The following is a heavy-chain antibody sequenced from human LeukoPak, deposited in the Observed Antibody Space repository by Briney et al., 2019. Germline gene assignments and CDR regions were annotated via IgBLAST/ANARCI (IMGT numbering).Heavy chain of an antibody. Sequence: SETLSLTCAVYGGSFSGYYWSWIRQPPGKGLEWIGEINHSGSTNYNPSLKSRVTMSVDTSKNQFSLKLSSVTAADTAVYYCARRPLGYCSSTSCYYFDYWGQGTLVTVSS. V-gene: IGHV4-34*01. CDR3: ARRPLGYCSSTSCYYFDY. D-gene: IGHD2-2*01. CDR1: GGSFSGYY. J-gene: IGHJ4*02. CDR2: INHSGST.